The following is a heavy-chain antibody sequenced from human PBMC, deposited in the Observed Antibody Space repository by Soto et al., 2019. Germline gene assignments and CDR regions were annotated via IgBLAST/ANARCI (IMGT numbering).Heavy chain of an antibody. CDR3: ARDPVGGYCSGGSCYSYYSYAMDV. V-gene: IGHV1-3*01. J-gene: IGHJ6*02. CDR1: GYTFTSYA. CDR2: INAGNGNT. Sequence: ASVKVSCKASGYTFTSYAMHWVRQAPGQRLEWMGWINAGNGNTKYSQKFQGRVTITRDTSASTAYMELSSLRSEDTAVYYCARDPVGGYCSGGSCYSYYSYAMDVWGQGTTVTVSS. D-gene: IGHD2-15*01.